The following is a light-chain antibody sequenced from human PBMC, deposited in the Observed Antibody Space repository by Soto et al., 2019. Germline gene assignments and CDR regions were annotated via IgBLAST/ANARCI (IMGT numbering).Light chain of an antibody. V-gene: IGKV1-33*01. J-gene: IGKJ4*01. CDR3: QQSDKLPLT. CDR2: DAS. Sequence: DIQMTQSPSSLSASVGDRVTITCQASQGISRSLNWFQQKPGKAPQLLLYDASNLETGVPSRFSGSGSGTNFTFTVSSLQPEDIATYYCQQSDKLPLTFGGGTKVEIK. CDR1: QGISRS.